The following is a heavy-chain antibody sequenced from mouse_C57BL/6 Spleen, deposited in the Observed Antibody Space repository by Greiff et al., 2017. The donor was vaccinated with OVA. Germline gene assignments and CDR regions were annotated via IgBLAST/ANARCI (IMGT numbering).Heavy chain of an antibody. CDR2: IDPETGGT. CDR3: TRPYYYYGSSYYFDY. V-gene: IGHV1-15*01. Sequence: QVQLKQSGAELVRPGASVTLSCKASGYTFTDYEMHWVKQTPVHGLEWIGAIDPETGGTAYNQKFKGKAILTADKSSSTAYMELRSLTSEDSAVYYCTRPYYYYGSSYYFDYWGQGTTLTVSS. CDR1: GYTFTDYE. D-gene: IGHD1-1*01. J-gene: IGHJ2*01.